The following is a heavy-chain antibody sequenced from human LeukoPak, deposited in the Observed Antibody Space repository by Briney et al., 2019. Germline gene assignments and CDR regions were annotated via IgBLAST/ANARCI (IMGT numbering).Heavy chain of an antibody. V-gene: IGHV3-49*04. J-gene: IGHJ4*02. Sequence: PGGSLSLSCTASGSTVGDYAMSWVRQAPGKGLEWVGFIRSKAYGGTTEYAASVKGRFTISRDDSKSIAYLQMNSLKTEDTAVYYCTRDPDRGAGTEGTDYWGQGTLVTVSS. CDR2: IRSKAYGGTT. D-gene: IGHD6-19*01. CDR1: GSTVGDYA. CDR3: TRDPDRGAGTEGTDY.